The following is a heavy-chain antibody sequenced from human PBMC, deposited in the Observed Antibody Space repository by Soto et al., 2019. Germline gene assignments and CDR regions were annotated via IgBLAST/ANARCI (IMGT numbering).Heavy chain of an antibody. CDR2: ISSTTI. V-gene: IGHV3-48*01. J-gene: IGHJ3*02. Sequence: GGSLRLSCAASGFTFISYSMNWVRQAPGMGLEWVSYISSTTIYYADSVKGRFTISRDHAMNSLYLQMNSLRAEDTAVYYCARLVVAATRSDVFDIWGQGTMVTVSS. CDR1: GFTFISYS. D-gene: IGHD2-15*01. CDR3: ARLVVAATRSDVFDI.